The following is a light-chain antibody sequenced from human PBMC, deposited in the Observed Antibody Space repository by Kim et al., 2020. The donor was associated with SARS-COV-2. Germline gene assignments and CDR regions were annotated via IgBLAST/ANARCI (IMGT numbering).Light chain of an antibody. Sequence: GQRVTISCSGSSSNIGRNTVNWYQQFPGTAPLLLIDTDDRRPSGVSDRVSCSKSGTSASLAISALRSEDEADYYCATWDDSLDVWMFGGGTQLTVL. J-gene: IGLJ3*02. CDR1: SSNIGRNT. CDR2: TDD. V-gene: IGLV1-44*01. CDR3: ATWDDSLDVWM.